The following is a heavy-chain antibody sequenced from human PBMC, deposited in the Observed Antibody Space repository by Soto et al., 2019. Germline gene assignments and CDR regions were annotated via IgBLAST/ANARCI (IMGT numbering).Heavy chain of an antibody. CDR1: GFTFNSLS. Sequence: QVQLVESGGGMVRPGTSLRLSCAASGFTFNSLSLHWVRQRPDKGLEWVAVISHDGRVTFYADFVKGRFTVSRDNSKNTIYLQVNSLRAEDTAVYYCAREPYGDSQYFDYWGQGTLVTVSS. CDR2: ISHDGRVT. J-gene: IGHJ4*02. V-gene: IGHV3-30*04. D-gene: IGHD2-21*02. CDR3: AREPYGDSQYFDY.